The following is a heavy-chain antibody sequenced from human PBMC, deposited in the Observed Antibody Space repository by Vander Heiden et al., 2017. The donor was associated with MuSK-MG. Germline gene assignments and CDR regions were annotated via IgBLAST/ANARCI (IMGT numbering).Heavy chain of an antibody. V-gene: IGHV1-8*01. CDR1: GYTFTSYD. Sequence: QVQLVQSGAEVKKPGASVKVSCKDSGYTFTSYDINWLRQATGQGLEWMGWSNPNSGNTGYAQKFQGRVTMTRNTSISTAYMELSSLRSEDTAVYYCARGVMITFGGVIVTLDAFDIWGQGTMVTVSS. D-gene: IGHD3-16*02. J-gene: IGHJ3*02. CDR2: SNPNSGNT. CDR3: ARGVMITFGGVIVTLDAFDI.